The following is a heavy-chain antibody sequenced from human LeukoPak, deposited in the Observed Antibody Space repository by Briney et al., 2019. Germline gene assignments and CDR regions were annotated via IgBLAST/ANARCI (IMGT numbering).Heavy chain of an antibody. CDR1: CGSMSSYY. Sequence: SETLSLTCSVSCGSMSSYYWSWIRQPPGKGLEWIGYIYYSGSTNYNPSLKSRVTISVDTSKNQFSLNLSSVTAADTAVYYCARGLTIYDILTAYYTFPHFDYWGQGTLVTVSS. V-gene: IGHV4-59*01. J-gene: IGHJ4*02. CDR2: IYYSGST. D-gene: IGHD3-9*01. CDR3: ARGLTIYDILTAYYTFPHFDY.